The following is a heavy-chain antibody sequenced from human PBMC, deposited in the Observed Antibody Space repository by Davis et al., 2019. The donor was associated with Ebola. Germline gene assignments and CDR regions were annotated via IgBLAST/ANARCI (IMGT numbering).Heavy chain of an antibody. Sequence: GESLKISCAASGFTFSNAWMSWVRQAPGKGLEWVGRIKSKTDGGTTDYAAPVKGRFTISRDDSKNTLYLHMNSLKTEDTAVYYCTTVTDYGMDVWGKGTTVTVSS. J-gene: IGHJ6*04. CDR2: IKSKTDGGTT. CDR1: GFTFSNAW. CDR3: TTVTDYGMDV. V-gene: IGHV3-15*01. D-gene: IGHD4-11*01.